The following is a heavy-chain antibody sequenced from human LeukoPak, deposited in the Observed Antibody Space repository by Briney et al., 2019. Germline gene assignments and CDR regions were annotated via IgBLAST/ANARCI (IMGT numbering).Heavy chain of an antibody. CDR1: GGSISSYY. CDR2: IYTSGST. J-gene: IGHJ5*02. CDR3: ARHQGDYYDSSGPVDWFDP. V-gene: IGHV4-4*07. Sequence: SETLSLTCTVSGGSISSYYWSWIRQPAGKGLEWIGRIYTSGSTNYNPSLKSRVTMSVDTSKNQFSLKLSSVTAADTAVYYCARHQGDYYDSSGPVDWFDPWGQGTLVTVSS. D-gene: IGHD3-22*01.